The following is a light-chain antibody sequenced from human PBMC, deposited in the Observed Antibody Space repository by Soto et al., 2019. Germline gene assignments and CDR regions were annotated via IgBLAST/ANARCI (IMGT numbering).Light chain of an antibody. CDR2: GAS. CDR1: QSVNNNY. Sequence: EIVLTQSPGTLSLSPGERATLSCRASQSVNNNYLARYQQKPGRAPTLLIYGASSRATGIPERFSGSGSGTDFTLTISRLEPEDFAVYYCHQYGGSVFAFGPGTKVDIK. CDR3: HQYGGSVFA. V-gene: IGKV3-20*01. J-gene: IGKJ3*01.